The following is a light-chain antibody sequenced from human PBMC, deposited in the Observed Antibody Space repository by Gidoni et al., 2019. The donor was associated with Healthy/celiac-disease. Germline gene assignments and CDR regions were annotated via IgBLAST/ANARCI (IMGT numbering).Light chain of an antibody. CDR1: QSISSW. CDR3: QQYNSYPWT. J-gene: IGKJ1*01. CDR2: KAS. Sequence: DIQMTQSPSTQSVSVGDRVTITCRASQSISSWLAWYQQKQGNAPKLLIYKASSLGSGVPSRFSGSGSGTEFTLTISSLQPDDFATYYCQQYNSYPWTFGQGTKLEIK. V-gene: IGKV1-5*03.